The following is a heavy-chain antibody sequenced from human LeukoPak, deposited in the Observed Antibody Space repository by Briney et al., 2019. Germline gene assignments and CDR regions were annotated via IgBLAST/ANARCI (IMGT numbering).Heavy chain of an antibody. V-gene: IGHV3-7*01. CDR1: GFTFSRHW. J-gene: IGHJ4*02. Sequence: GGSLRLSCAASGFTFSRHWMSWVRQAPGKGLERVAHMNQDGSAIYSVDSVKGRFTISRDNDKDSLFLQMNGLTVADTAVYYCARTVPGYPDDYFDYWGQGTLVTVSS. CDR3: ARTVPGYPDDYFDY. D-gene: IGHD6-19*01. CDR2: MNQDGSAI.